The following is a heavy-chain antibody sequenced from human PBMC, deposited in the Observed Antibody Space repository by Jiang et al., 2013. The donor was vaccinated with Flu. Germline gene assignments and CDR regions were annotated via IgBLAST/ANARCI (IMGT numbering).Heavy chain of an antibody. CDR2: ISYDGSNK. CDR1: TFSSYA. D-gene: IGHD1-26*01. J-gene: IGHJ4*02. CDR3: AREAYTTFDY. V-gene: IGHV3-30-3*01. Sequence: TFSSYAMHWVRQAPGKGLEWVAVISYDGSNKYYADSVKGRFTISRDNSKNTLYLQMNSLRAEDTAVYYCAREAYTTFDYWGQGTLVTVSS.